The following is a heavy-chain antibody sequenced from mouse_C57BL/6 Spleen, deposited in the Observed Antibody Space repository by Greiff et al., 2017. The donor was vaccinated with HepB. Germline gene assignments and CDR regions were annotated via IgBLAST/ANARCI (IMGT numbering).Heavy chain of an antibody. V-gene: IGHV14-2*01. CDR3: SRSNGNYEDYAMDY. D-gene: IGHD2-1*01. CDR2: IDPEDGET. CDR1: GFNIKDYY. Sequence: EVQLQQSGAELVKPGASVKLSCTASGFNIKDYYMHWVKQRTEQGLEWIGRIDPEDGETQYAAKFQGKATITADTSSNTAYLQLSSLTSEDTAVYYGSRSNGNYEDYAMDYWGQGTSVTVSS. J-gene: IGHJ4*01.